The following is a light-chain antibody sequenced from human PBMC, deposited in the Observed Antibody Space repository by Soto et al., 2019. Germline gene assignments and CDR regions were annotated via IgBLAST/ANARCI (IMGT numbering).Light chain of an antibody. CDR2: DAS. CDR3: QQSSIGYT. V-gene: IGKV3-11*01. CDR1: QSVSSY. Sequence: EIVLTQSPATLSLSPGERATLSCRASQSVSSYLAWYQQKPGQAPRLLIYDASNRATGIPARFSGSGSGTDFTLTISSLAPEDFEVYYGQQSSIGYTFGQGTKLEIK. J-gene: IGKJ2*01.